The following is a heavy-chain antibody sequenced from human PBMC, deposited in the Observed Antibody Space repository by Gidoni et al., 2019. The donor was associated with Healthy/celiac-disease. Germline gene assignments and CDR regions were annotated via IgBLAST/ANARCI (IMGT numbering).Heavy chain of an antibody. CDR1: GFTVSSNY. CDR3: ATARAVARGFDY. Sequence: EVKLVESGGGLIQPGGSLRLSCAASGFTVSSNYMSWVRQAPGKGLEWVSVIYSGGSTYYADSVKGRFTISRDNSKNTLYLQMNSLRAEDTAVYYCATARAVARGFDYWGQGTLVTVSS. V-gene: IGHV3-53*01. D-gene: IGHD6-19*01. CDR2: IYSGGST. J-gene: IGHJ4*02.